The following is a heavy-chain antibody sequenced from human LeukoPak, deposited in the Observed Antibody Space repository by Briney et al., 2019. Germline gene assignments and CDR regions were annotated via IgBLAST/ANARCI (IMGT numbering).Heavy chain of an antibody. CDR2: INHSGST. V-gene: IGHV4-34*01. Sequence: SETLSLTCAVYGGSFSGYYWSWIRQPPGKGLEWIGEINHSGSTNYNPSLKSRVTISVDTSKNQFSLKLSSVTAADTAVYYCARAPELWGITVTTGGGGIDYWGQGTLVTVSS. CDR3: ARAPELWGITVTTGGGGIDY. J-gene: IGHJ4*02. CDR1: GGSFSGYY. D-gene: IGHD4-17*01.